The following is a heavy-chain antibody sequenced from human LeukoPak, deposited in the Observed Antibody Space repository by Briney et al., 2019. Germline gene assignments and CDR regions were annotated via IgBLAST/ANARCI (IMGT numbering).Heavy chain of an antibody. CDR1: GFTFSSYA. CDR3: ARAPPLERIGWYGEDEF. V-gene: IGHV3-64*01. J-gene: IGHJ1*01. Sequence: GRSLRLSCAASGFTFSSYAMHWVRQAPGKGPEYVAAISGNGDKTHYGSSVQGRFTVYRDNSKNTLYLQMGSLRTEDMAVYYCARAPPLERIGWYGEDEFRGQGTLVTVSS. CDR2: ISGNGDKT. D-gene: IGHD6-19*01.